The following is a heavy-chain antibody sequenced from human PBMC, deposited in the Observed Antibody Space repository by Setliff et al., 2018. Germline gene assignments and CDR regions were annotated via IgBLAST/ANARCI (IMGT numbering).Heavy chain of an antibody. CDR2: IKQDGSEK. CDR1: GFTFSSYW. D-gene: IGHD3-3*01. J-gene: IGHJ2*01. CDR3: ARDFSGRITIFGVVIGHWYFDL. V-gene: IGHV3-7*01. Sequence: PGGSLRLSCAASGFTFSSYWMTWVRQAPGKGLEWVANIKQDGSEKYYVDSVKGRFTISRDNAKNSLYLQMNSLRAEDTALYYCARDFSGRITIFGVVIGHWYFDLWGRGTLVTVSS.